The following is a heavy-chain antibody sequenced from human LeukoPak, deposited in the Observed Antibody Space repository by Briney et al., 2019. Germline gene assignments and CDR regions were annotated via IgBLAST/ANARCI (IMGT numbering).Heavy chain of an antibody. J-gene: IGHJ4*02. Sequence: SETLSLTCTVSGGSISSSSYYWGWIRQPPGKGLEWIGSIYYSGRTYYNPSLKSRVTISVDTSKNQFSLKLSSVTAADTAVYYCARLECSSTSCYLASFDYWGQGTLVTVSS. CDR1: GGSISSSSYY. CDR2: IYYSGRT. V-gene: IGHV4-39*01. CDR3: ARLECSSTSCYLASFDY. D-gene: IGHD2-2*01.